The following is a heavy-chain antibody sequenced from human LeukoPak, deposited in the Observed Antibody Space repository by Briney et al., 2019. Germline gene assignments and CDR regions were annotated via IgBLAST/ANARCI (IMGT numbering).Heavy chain of an antibody. CDR3: ARHGRLAVAGTGFDY. CDR2: IYYSGST. V-gene: IGHV4-59*08. Sequence: PSETLSLTCTVSGGSISSYYWSWNRQPPGKGLEWIGYIYYSGSTNYNPSLKSRVTISVDTSKNQFSLKLSSVTAADTAVYYCARHGRLAVAGTGFDYWGQGTLVTVSS. D-gene: IGHD6-19*01. CDR1: GGSISSYY. J-gene: IGHJ4*02.